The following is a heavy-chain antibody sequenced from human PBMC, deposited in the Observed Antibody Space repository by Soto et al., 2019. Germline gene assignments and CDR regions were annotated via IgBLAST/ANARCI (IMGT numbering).Heavy chain of an antibody. CDR3: AKDARAPLDIVVVPAATYYYYYGMDV. J-gene: IGHJ6*02. CDR2: IYSGGST. CDR1: GFTVSSNY. V-gene: IGHV3-53*05. D-gene: IGHD2-2*03. Sequence: GGSLRLSCAASGFTVSSNYMSWVRQAPGKGLEWVSVIYSGGSTYYADSVKGRFTISRDNSKNTLYLQMNSLRAEDTAVYYCAKDARAPLDIVVVPAATYYYYYGMDVWGQGTTVTVSS.